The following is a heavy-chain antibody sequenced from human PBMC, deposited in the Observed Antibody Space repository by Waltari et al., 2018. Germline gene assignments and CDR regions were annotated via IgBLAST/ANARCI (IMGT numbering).Heavy chain of an antibody. CDR3: ARDGQGDSSGYYL. CDR1: GFTVSSNY. J-gene: IGHJ5*02. V-gene: IGHV3-53*01. CDR2: IYSGGST. D-gene: IGHD3-22*01. Sequence: EVQLVESGGGLIQPGGSLRLSCAASGFTVSSNYLSWVRQAPGKGLEWVSVIYSGGSTYYADSVKGRFTISRDNSKNTLYLQMNSLRAEDTAVYYCARDGQGDSSGYYLWGQGTLVTVSS.